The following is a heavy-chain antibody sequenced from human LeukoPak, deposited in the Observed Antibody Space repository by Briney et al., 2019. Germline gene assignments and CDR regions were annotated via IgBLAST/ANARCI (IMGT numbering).Heavy chain of an antibody. CDR2: IYYSRST. Sequence: SETLSLTCTVSGGSISSGDYYWSWIRQPPGKGLEWIGYIYYSRSTYYNPSLKSRVTISVDTSKNQFSLKLSSVTAADTAVYYCAREGRYCGGDCYGIGWFDPWGQGTLVTVS. V-gene: IGHV4-30-4*08. CDR3: AREGRYCGGDCYGIGWFDP. J-gene: IGHJ5*02. D-gene: IGHD2-21*01. CDR1: GGSISSGDYY.